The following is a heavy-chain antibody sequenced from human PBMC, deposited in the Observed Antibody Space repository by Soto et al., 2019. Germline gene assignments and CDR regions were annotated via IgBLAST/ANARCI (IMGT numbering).Heavy chain of an antibody. Sequence: EVQLVESGGGLVQPGGSLRLSCAASGFTFSSYSMNWVRQAPGKGLEWVSYISSSSSTIYYADSVKGRFTISRDNAKNSLYLQMNSLRAEDTAVYYWARDSFGGRLDYWGQGTLVTVSS. D-gene: IGHD3-3*01. CDR1: GFTFSSYS. CDR3: ARDSFGGRLDY. V-gene: IGHV3-48*01. CDR2: ISSSSSTI. J-gene: IGHJ4*02.